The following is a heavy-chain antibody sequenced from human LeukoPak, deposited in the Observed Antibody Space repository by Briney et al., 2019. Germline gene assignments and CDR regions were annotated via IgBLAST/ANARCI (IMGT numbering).Heavy chain of an antibody. D-gene: IGHD3-22*01. Sequence: GGSLRLSCAVSGFSVGSYGMSWVRQAPGKGLEWVSTISRSGVATYYANSVKGRFTISRDNSKNTVYLQMNSLRAEDTAIYYCAKHSHDGSAPYYEVQLDYWGQGTLVTVSS. CDR2: ISRSGVAT. V-gene: IGHV3-23*01. CDR1: GFSVGSYG. J-gene: IGHJ4*02. CDR3: AKHSHDGSAPYYEVQLDY.